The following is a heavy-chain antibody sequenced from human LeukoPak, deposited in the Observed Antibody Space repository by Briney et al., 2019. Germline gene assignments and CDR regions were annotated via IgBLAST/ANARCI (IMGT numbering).Heavy chain of an antibody. CDR3: ARDLFASGSYYNFFDY. Sequence: QPGGSLRLSCAASGFTVSSKYMSWVRQAPGKGLEWVSVIFNGGSTYYADSVKGRFTISTDNSKNMLYLQMNSLRAEDTAVYYCARDLFASGSYYNFFDYWAQGTLVTVSS. V-gene: IGHV3-66*01. CDR1: GFTVSSKY. J-gene: IGHJ4*02. D-gene: IGHD3-10*01. CDR2: IFNGGST.